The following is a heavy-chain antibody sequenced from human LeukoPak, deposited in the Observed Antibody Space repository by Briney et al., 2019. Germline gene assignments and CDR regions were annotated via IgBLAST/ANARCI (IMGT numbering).Heavy chain of an antibody. D-gene: IGHD2-15*01. CDR2: INPNSGGT. CDR3: ARGHNGYCSGGSCYSNYYYYMDV. V-gene: IGHV1-2*02. CDR1: GSTFISYA. Sequence: ASVKVSCKASGSTFISYAISWVRQAPGQGLEWMGWINPNSGGTNYAQKFQGRVTMTRDTSISTAYMELGRLRSDDTAVYYCARGHNGYCSGGSCYSNYYYYMDVWGKGTTVTISS. J-gene: IGHJ6*03.